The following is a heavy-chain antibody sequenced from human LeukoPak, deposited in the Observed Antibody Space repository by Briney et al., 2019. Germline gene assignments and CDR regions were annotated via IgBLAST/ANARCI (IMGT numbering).Heavy chain of an antibody. CDR3: ARDPPAYGDYSRGYGMDV. CDR1: GGSISSGDYY. D-gene: IGHD4-17*01. J-gene: IGHJ6*04. CDR2: IYYGGNT. V-gene: IGHV4-30-4*01. Sequence: PSETLSLTCTVSGGSISSGDYYWRWIRQPPGKGLEWIGYIYYGGNTYYNPSLKSRITISIDTSKNQFSLKLSSVTAADTAVYFCARDPPAYGDYSRGYGMDVWGRGTTVIVSS.